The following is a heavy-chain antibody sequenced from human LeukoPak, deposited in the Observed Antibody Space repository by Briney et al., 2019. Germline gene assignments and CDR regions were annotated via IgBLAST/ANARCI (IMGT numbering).Heavy chain of an antibody. CDR2: ISSSSSYI. CDR1: GFTFSSYS. D-gene: IGHD3-22*01. V-gene: IGHV3-21*01. CDR3: ARLYYYDSSGYYYNYYYGMDV. Sequence: PGGSLRLSCAASGFTFSSYSMNWVRQAPGKGLEWVSSISSSSSYIYSADSVKGRFTISRDNAKNSLYLQMNSLRAEDTAVYYCARLYYYDSSGYYYNYYYGMDVWGQGTTVTVSS. J-gene: IGHJ6*02.